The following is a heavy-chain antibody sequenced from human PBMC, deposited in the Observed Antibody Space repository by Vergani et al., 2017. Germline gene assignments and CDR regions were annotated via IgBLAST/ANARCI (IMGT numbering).Heavy chain of an antibody. Sequence: EVQLVESGGGLVQPGRSLRLSCAASGFTFDDYAMHWVRQAPGKGLEWVSGISWNSGSIGYADSVKGRFTISRDNAKNSLYLQMNSLRAEDTAVYYCAKDLGSPHGSGSYFSPGNYYFDYWGQGTLVTVSS. CDR2: ISWNSGSI. D-gene: IGHD3-10*01. CDR1: GFTFDDYA. CDR3: AKDLGSPHGSGSYFSPGNYYFDY. J-gene: IGHJ4*02. V-gene: IGHV3-9*01.